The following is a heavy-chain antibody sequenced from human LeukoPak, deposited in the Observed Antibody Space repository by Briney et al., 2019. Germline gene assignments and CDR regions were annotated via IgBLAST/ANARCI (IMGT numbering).Heavy chain of an antibody. V-gene: IGHV4-39*07. D-gene: IGHD5-18*01. CDR1: GGSISSSSYY. J-gene: IGHJ4*02. CDR3: AREGRGYSYGYVGY. Sequence: SETLSLTCTVSGGSISSSSYYWGWIRQPPGKGLEWIGSIYYSGSTYYNPSLKSRVTISVDTSKNQFSLKLSSVTAADTAVYYCAREGRGYSYGYVGYWGQGTLVTVSS. CDR2: IYYSGST.